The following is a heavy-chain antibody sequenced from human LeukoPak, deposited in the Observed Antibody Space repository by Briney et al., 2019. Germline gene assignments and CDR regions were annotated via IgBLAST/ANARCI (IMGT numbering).Heavy chain of an antibody. J-gene: IGHJ4*02. CDR3: ARPLFPGYSNSWGFDY. Sequence: GEALKISCKCSGYRFTSYWIGWVRPMPGKGLEWMGIIYPGDSDTRYSPSFQGQVTISADKSISTAYLQWSSLKASDTAMYYFARPLFPGYSNSWGFDYWGQGTLVTVSS. CDR2: IYPGDSDT. D-gene: IGHD6-13*01. V-gene: IGHV5-51*01. CDR1: GYRFTSYW.